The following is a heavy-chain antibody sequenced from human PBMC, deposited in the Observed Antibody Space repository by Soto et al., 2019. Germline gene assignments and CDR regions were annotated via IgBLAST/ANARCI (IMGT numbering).Heavy chain of an antibody. CDR1: GASIGSADW. CDR3: ARDFKAPNDAWAFDY. D-gene: IGHD3-16*01. V-gene: IGHV4-4*02. CDR2: TYHGGTT. Sequence: QVQLQESGPGLVIPSATLSLTCAVAGASIGSADWWNWVRQPPGKGLEWIGETYHGGTTIYNPSLKSRVTISVDESKNHFSLKLTSVTAADTAVYYCARDFKAPNDAWAFDYWGQGTLVTVSS. J-gene: IGHJ4*02.